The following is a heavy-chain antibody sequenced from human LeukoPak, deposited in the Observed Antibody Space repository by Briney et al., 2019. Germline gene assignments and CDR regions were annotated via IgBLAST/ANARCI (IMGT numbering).Heavy chain of an antibody. CDR2: IYYSGST. Sequence: SETLSLTCTVSGGSISSYYWSRIRQPPGKGLEWIGYIYYSGSTNYNPSLKSRVTISVDTSKKQFSLKLSSVTAADTAVYYCARHRPGPYDYWGQGTLVTVSS. J-gene: IGHJ4*02. V-gene: IGHV4-59*08. CDR1: GGSISSYY. CDR3: ARHRPGPYDY.